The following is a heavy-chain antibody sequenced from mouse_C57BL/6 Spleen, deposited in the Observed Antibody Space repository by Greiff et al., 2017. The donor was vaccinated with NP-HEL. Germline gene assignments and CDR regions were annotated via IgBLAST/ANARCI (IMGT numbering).Heavy chain of an antibody. CDR1: GYTFTDYY. Sequence: EVQLQQSGPELVKPGASVKISCKASGYTFTDYYMNWVKQSHGKSLEWIGDINPNNGGTSYNQKFKGKATLTVDKSSSTAYMELRSLTSEDSAVYYFARGGYYWYFDVWGTGTTVTVSS. CDR3: ARGGYYWYFDV. V-gene: IGHV1-26*01. J-gene: IGHJ1*03. D-gene: IGHD1-1*02. CDR2: INPNNGGT.